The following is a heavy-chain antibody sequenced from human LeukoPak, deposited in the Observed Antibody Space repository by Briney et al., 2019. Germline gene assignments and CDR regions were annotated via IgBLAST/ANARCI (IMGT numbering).Heavy chain of an antibody. V-gene: IGHV3-73*01. D-gene: IGHD3-22*01. J-gene: IGHJ3*02. CDR2: IRNKANSYAT. CDR1: GFTFSDSA. CDR3: THYYDSSGFYGGFDI. Sequence: RGSLKLSCAASGFTFSDSAVHWVRQASGKGLEWVGRIRNKANSYATGYAASVKGRFTISRDDSKNTAYLQMNSLKTEDTAVYYCTHYYDSSGFYGGFDIWGQGTMVTVSS.